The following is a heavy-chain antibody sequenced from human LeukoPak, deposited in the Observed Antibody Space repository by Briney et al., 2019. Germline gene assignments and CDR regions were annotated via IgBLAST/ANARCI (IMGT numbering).Heavy chain of an antibody. J-gene: IGHJ4*02. CDR3: AREMATITNYFDY. CDR1: GFTFSSYS. D-gene: IGHD5-24*01. V-gene: IGHV3-21*01. Sequence: PGGSLRLSCAASGFTFSSYSMNWVRQAPGKGLEWVSSISSSSSYIYYADSVKGRFTISRDNAKNSLYLQMNSLRAEDTAVYYCAREMATITNYFDYWGQGTLVTVSS. CDR2: ISSSSSYI.